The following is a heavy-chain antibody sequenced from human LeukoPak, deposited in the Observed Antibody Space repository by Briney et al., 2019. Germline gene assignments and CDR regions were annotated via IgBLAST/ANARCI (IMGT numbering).Heavy chain of an antibody. CDR1: GYTFIGYY. D-gene: IGHD6-13*01. V-gene: IGHV1-2*02. CDR2: INPNSGGT. CDR3: ARALAAAGMEYFQH. Sequence: ASVKVSCKASGYTFIGYYMHWVRQAPGQGLEWMGWINPNSGGTNYAQKFQGRVTMTRDTSISTAYMELSRLRSDDTAVYYCARALAAAGMEYFQHWGQGTLVTVSS. J-gene: IGHJ1*01.